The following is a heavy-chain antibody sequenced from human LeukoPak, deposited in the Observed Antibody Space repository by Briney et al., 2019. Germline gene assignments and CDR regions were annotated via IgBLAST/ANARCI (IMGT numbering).Heavy chain of an antibody. D-gene: IGHD1-7*01. CDR1: GFTFRNYG. CDR2: IWYDGSNE. V-gene: IGHV3-33*01. CDR3: ARELELLGVDY. Sequence: GRSLRLSCAASGFTFRNYGMHWVRQAPGTGLEWVAVIWYDGSNEKYADSVKGQFTISRDNSKNTLSLQLNSLRVEDTAVYYCARELELLGVDYWGQGTLVTVSS. J-gene: IGHJ4*02.